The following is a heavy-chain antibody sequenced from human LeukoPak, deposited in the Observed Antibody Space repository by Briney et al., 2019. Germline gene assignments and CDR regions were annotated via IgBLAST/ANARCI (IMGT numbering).Heavy chain of an antibody. J-gene: IGHJ4*02. CDR3: ARDSGSRRYYFDY. CDR1: GFTFSSYA. D-gene: IGHD1-26*01. V-gene: IGHV3-30-3*01. Sequence: PGGSLRLSCAASGFTFSSYAMHWVRQAPGKGLEWVAVISYDGSNKYYADSVKGRFTISRDNSKNTLYLQMNSLRAEDTAVYYCARDSGSRRYYFDYWGQGTLVTVSS. CDR2: ISYDGSNK.